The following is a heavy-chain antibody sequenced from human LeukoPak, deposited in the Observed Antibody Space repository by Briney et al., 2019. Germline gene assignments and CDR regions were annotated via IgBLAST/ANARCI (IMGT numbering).Heavy chain of an antibody. CDR2: INYSGST. Sequence: SETLSLTCAVYGGSFSGYYRSWIRQPPGKGLEWIGEINYSGSTNYNPSLKIRVTISVDTSKNQFSLKLSSVTAADTAVYYCARGHIAVAGTTWFDPWGQGTLVTVSS. J-gene: IGHJ5*02. V-gene: IGHV4-34*01. D-gene: IGHD6-19*01. CDR1: GGSFSGYY. CDR3: ARGHIAVAGTTWFDP.